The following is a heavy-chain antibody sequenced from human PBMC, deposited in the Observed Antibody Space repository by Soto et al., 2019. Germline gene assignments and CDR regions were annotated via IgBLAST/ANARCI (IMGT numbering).Heavy chain of an antibody. Sequence: QVQLVQSGAEVKKPGASVKVSCKASGYTFTSYAMHWVRQAPGQRLEWMGWINAGNGNTKYSQKFQGRVTITRDTSASTAYMELSSLRPEDTAVYYCARGLNGYLYYFDYWGQGTLVTVSS. CDR3: ARGLNGYLYYFDY. J-gene: IGHJ4*02. D-gene: IGHD5-18*01. CDR2: INAGNGNT. V-gene: IGHV1-3*01. CDR1: GYTFTSYA.